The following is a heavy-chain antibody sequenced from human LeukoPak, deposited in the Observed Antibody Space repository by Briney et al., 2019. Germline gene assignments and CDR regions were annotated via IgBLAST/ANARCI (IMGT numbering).Heavy chain of an antibody. V-gene: IGHV6-1*01. J-gene: IGHJ5*02. D-gene: IGHD5/OR15-5a*01. CDR1: GDSVSSNSAA. Sequence: SQTLSLTCAISGDSVSSNSAAWNWIRQSPARGLEWLGRTYYRSKWYNDYAVSVKSRITNNPDTSKNQFCLQLNSVTPEDTAVYYCARYDRSVGWFDPWGQGTLVTVSS. CDR3: ARYDRSVGWFDP. CDR2: TYYRSKWYN.